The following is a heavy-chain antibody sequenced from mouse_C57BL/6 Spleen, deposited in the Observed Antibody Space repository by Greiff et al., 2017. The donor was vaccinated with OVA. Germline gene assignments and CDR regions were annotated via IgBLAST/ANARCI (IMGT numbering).Heavy chain of an antibody. Sequence: EVQLQQSGPELVKPGASVKISCKASGYTFTDYYMHWVKQSHGKSLEWIGDINPNNGGTSYNQKFKGKATLTVDKTSSTAYMELRSLTSEDSAVYYGARRGTVVRAMDYWGQGTSVTVSS. D-gene: IGHD1-1*01. CDR2: INPNNGGT. J-gene: IGHJ4*01. CDR1: GYTFTDYY. V-gene: IGHV1-26*01. CDR3: ARRGTVVRAMDY.